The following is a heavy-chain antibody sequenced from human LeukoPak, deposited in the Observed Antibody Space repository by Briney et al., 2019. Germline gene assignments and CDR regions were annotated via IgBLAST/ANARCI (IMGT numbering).Heavy chain of an antibody. Sequence: GESLKISCKISGYNFTNYWIGWVRQMPGKGLEWMGIIYPGDSDTRYSPSFRGQVTISADKSISTAYLQWSSLKASDTAMYYCAIFDFLFGEIDNWFDPWGQGTQVTVSS. V-gene: IGHV5-51*01. CDR3: AIFDFLFGEIDNWFDP. CDR1: GYNFTNYW. D-gene: IGHD3-16*01. J-gene: IGHJ5*02. CDR2: IYPGDSDT.